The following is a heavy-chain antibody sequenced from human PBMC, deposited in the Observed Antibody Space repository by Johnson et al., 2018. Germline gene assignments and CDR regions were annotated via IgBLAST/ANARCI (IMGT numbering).Heavy chain of an antibody. CDR3: TRRTEGDTYEWELRPAVEWSFDI. CDR2: IRSKANSYAA. D-gene: IGHD1-26*01. Sequence: VRLVQSGGGLVQPGGSLKLSCAASGFTFSGSAMHWVRQASGKGLELVGRIRSKANSYAAAYAASVKGRFHISREDSKDTAYLQRNNLKTEDTAVYYCTRRTEGDTYEWELRPAVEWSFDIWGQGTMVTVSS. V-gene: IGHV3-73*01. J-gene: IGHJ3*02. CDR1: GFTFSGSA.